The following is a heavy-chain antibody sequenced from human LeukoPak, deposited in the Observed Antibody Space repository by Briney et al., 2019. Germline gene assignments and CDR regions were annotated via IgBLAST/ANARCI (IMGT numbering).Heavy chain of an antibody. J-gene: IGHJ3*02. CDR3: ARGKDIVVVPAAEGAFDI. CDR1: GGFISSYY. CDR2: IYTSGST. D-gene: IGHD2-2*01. V-gene: IGHV4-4*07. Sequence: SETLSLTCTVSGGFISSYYWSWIRQPAGKGLEWIGRIYTSGSTNYNPSLKSRVTLSVDTSKNQFSLKLSSVTAADTAVYYCARGKDIVVVPAAEGAFDIWGQGTMVTVSS.